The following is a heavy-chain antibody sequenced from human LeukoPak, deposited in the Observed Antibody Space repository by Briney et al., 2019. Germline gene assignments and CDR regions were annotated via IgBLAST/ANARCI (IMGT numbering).Heavy chain of an antibody. D-gene: IGHD6-19*01. Sequence: PGRSLRLSCAVSRLTFSDYYMRWISHAPRRGREWVSYISSSGSTIFYAESVEGRFNISRDNAKNSLYLQITSRRVEDTAVNYCARGPGQYSSGWYYFDYWGQGTLVTVSS. J-gene: IGHJ4*02. CDR3: ARGPGQYSSGWYYFDY. CDR1: RLTFSDYY. CDR2: ISSSGSTI. V-gene: IGHV3-11*01.